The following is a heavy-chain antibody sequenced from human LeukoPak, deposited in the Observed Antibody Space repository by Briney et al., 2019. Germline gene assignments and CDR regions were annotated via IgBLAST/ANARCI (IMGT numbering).Heavy chain of an antibody. CDR2: INHSGST. V-gene: IGHV4-34*01. CDR3: ASPGALNWFDP. Sequence: SETLSLTCAVYGGSFSGYYWSWIRQPPGKGLEWNGEINHSGSTNYNPSLKSRVTISVDTSKNQFSLKLSSVTAADTAVYYCASPGALNWFDPWGQGTLVTVSS. CDR1: GGSFSGYY. D-gene: IGHD3-10*01. J-gene: IGHJ5*02.